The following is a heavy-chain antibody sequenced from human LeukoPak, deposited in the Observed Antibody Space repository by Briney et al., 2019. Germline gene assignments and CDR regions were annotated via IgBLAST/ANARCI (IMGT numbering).Heavy chain of an antibody. J-gene: IGHJ4*02. CDR1: GYTFTSNG. Sequence: ASVKVSCKASGYTFTSNGISWVRQAPGQGLEWMGGIIPIFGTANYAQKFQGRVTITADESTSTAYMELSSLRSEDTAVYYCARESKFGEYDYWGQGTLVTVSS. V-gene: IGHV1-69*13. CDR3: ARESKFGEYDY. CDR2: IIPIFGTA. D-gene: IGHD3-10*01.